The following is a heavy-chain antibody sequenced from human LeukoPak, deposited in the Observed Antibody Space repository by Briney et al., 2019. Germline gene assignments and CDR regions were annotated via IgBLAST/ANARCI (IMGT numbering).Heavy chain of an antibody. J-gene: IGHJ4*02. Sequence: PGGSLTLSCVASRFTFSHFGMHWVRQAPGKGLEWVAVIWSDATNQYYVDSVKGRFTISRDNSRNTVFLQMNNLRVEDTAVYFCAKDAQRGFDYSNSLESWGQGTLVTVSS. CDR3: AKDAQRGFDYSNSLES. CDR2: IWSDATNQ. V-gene: IGHV3-33*06. D-gene: IGHD4-11*01. CDR1: RFTFSHFG.